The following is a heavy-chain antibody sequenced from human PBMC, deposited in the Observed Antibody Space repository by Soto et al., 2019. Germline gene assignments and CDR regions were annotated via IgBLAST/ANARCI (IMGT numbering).Heavy chain of an antibody. D-gene: IGHD2-8*01. CDR1: GFTFRNYA. CDR2: ISYDGSNK. CDR3: AKDLVYCTNGVCYMGDYYYYGMDV. Sequence: GGSLRLSCAASGFTFRNYAMHWVRQAPGKGLEWVAVISYDGSNKFYADSVKGRFTISRDVSKNTLYLQMNSLRAEDTAVYYCAKDLVYCTNGVCYMGDYYYYGMDVWGQGTTVTVSS. J-gene: IGHJ6*02. V-gene: IGHV3-30*18.